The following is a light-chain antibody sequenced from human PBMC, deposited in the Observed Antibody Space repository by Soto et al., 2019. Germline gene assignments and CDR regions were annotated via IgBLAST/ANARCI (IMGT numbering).Light chain of an antibody. CDR3: QQHNSYPHT. J-gene: IGKJ4*01. Sequence: DIQMTQSPSSLSASVGDRVTITCQASQGIRNYLNWLQQKRGKAPKILIYDASNLQTGVPSRFTGNGSGTDFSFTISSLQPADVATYYCQQHNSYPHTFGGGTKVDI. CDR2: DAS. CDR1: QGIRNY. V-gene: IGKV1-33*01.